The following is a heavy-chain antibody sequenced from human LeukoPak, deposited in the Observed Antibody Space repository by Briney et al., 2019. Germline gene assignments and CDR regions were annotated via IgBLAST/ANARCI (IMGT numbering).Heavy chain of an antibody. CDR3: TTALVSRGYYYYYMDV. CDR2: FDPEDGET. Sequence: ASVKVSCKVSGYTLTELSMHWVRQAPGKGLEWMGGFDPEDGETIYAQKFQGRVTMTEDTSTDTAYMELSSLRSEDTAVYYCTTALVSRGYYYYYMDVWGKGTTVTVSS. CDR1: GYTLTELS. D-gene: IGHD2-8*02. V-gene: IGHV1-24*01. J-gene: IGHJ6*03.